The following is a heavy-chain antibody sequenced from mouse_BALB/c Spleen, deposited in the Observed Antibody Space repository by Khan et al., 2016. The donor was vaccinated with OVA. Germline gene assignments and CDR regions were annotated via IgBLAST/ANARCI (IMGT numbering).Heavy chain of an antibody. CDR1: GFTFSNYA. J-gene: IGHJ3*01. Sequence: EVELVESGGDLVKPGGSLKLSCAASGFTFSNYAMSWVRRTPDKRLVWVATISSAGTYTYYPDSVKGRFTISRNNAKNTLYLQMSSLKSEDTAMFYCASHLTGSFAYWGQGTLVTVSA. CDR2: ISSAGTYT. CDR3: ASHLTGSFAY. V-gene: IGHV5-6*01. D-gene: IGHD4-1*01.